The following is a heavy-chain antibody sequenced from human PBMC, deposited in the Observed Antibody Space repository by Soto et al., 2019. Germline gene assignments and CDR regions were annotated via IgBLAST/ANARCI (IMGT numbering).Heavy chain of an antibody. V-gene: IGHV4-30-4*01. CDR2: IYYSGST. CDR3: ARDAHYYDSSGYYYRLRYYFDY. J-gene: IGHJ4*02. Sequence: SETLSLTCTVSGASISSGDHFWTWLRQPPGKGLEWIGYIYYSGSTYYNPSLKSRVTISVDTSKNQFSLKLSSVTAADTAVYYCARDAHYYDSSGYYYRLRYYFDYWGQGTLVTVSS. CDR1: GASISSGDHF. D-gene: IGHD3-22*01.